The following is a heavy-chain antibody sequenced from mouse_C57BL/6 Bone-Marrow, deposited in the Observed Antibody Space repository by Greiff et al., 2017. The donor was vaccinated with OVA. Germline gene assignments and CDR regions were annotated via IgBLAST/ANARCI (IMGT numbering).Heavy chain of an antibody. J-gene: IGHJ1*03. D-gene: IGHD2-1*01. V-gene: IGHV5-17*01. CDR1: GFTFSDYG. CDR2: ISSGSSTI. CDR3: ARDGNYSWYFDV. Sequence: EVKLVESGGGLVKPGGSLKLSCAASGFTFSDYGMHWVRQAPEKGLEWVAYISSGSSTIYYADTVKGRFTISRDNAMNTLFLQMTSLRSEDTAMYYCARDGNYSWYFDVWGTGTTVTVSS.